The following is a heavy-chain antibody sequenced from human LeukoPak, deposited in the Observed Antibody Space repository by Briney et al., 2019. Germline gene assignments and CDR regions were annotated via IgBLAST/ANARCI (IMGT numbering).Heavy chain of an antibody. CDR1: GDSLTIGGNF. J-gene: IGHJ6*03. Sequence: SETLSLTCTVSGDSLTIGGNFWTWIRQPPGEGLEWIGSIDDSGKTYNSPSLKSRITMSVDTFDNQFSLRLTSVTGADTAVYYCARGVLVPAIGPDYRLYPSYYMDVWGTGTTVTVSS. V-gene: IGHV4-31*03. CDR3: ARGVLVPAIGPDYRLYPSYYMDV. CDR2: IDDSGKT. D-gene: IGHD5-12*01.